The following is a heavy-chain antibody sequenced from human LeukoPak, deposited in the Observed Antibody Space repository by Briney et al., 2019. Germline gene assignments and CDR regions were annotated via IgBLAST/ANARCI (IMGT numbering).Heavy chain of an antibody. V-gene: IGHV3-23*01. D-gene: IGHD4-17*01. Sequence: WGSLRLSCAASGITFSTYAMTWVRQAPGKGLEWVSSIRGSGGGTDYADSVKGRFTISRDNSRDTLFLQMNSLRAEDMALYYCTRDPNGDYVGAFDMWGPGTMVTVSS. CDR2: IRGSGGGT. CDR3: TRDPNGDYVGAFDM. J-gene: IGHJ3*02. CDR1: GITFSTYA.